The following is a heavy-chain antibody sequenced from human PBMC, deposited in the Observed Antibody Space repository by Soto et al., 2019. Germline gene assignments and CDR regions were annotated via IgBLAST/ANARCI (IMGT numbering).Heavy chain of an antibody. CDR2: VSSSDSTV. J-gene: IGHJ4*02. CDR3: ARDLGYYDSSGYFDY. Sequence: GGSLRLSCAGSGFTFSEHYMSWIRQAPGKGLEWTSYVSSSDSTVYYADSVKGRFTISRDNAKNSLYLQMNSLRVEDTAVYYCARDLGYYDSSGYFDYWGQGTLVTVSS. CDR1: GFTFSEHY. D-gene: IGHD3-22*01. V-gene: IGHV3-11*01.